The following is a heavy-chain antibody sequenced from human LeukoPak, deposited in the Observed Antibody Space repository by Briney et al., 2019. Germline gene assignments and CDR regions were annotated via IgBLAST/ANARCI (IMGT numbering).Heavy chain of an antibody. CDR2: IYYSGST. Sequence: SETLSLTCTVSGGSISSSSYYWGWIRQPPGKGLEWIGSIYYSGSTYYNPSLKSRVTISVDTSKNQFPLKLSSVTAADTAVYYCARDLFSSSGWYDGHAFDIWGQGTMVTVSS. D-gene: IGHD6-19*01. J-gene: IGHJ3*02. CDR1: GGSISSSSYY. V-gene: IGHV4-39*06. CDR3: ARDLFSSSGWYDGHAFDI.